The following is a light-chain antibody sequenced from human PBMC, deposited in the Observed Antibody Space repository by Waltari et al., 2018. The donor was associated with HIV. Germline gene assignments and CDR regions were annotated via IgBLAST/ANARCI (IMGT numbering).Light chain of an antibody. V-gene: IGLV2-14*01. CDR2: EVN. J-gene: IGLJ3*02. CDR3: SSYTASSTWV. CDR1: SSDVGGYNY. Sequence: QSALSQPASVSGSPGQSITISCTGTSSDVGGYNYVSWYQHHPGKAPKLLIYEVNKRPSGVSDRCSGSKSGNTASLTVSGLQVEDEADYYCSSYTASSTWVFGGGTDLTVL.